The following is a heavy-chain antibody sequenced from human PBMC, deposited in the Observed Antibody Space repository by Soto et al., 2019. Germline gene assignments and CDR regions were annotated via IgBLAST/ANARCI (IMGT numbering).Heavy chain of an antibody. CDR2: INPNSGGT. Sequence: ASVKVSCKASGYTFTGYYMHWVRQAPGQGLEWMGWINPNSGGTNYAQRFQGWVTMTRDTSISTAYMELSRLRSDDTAVYYCARDRTTLTGDAFDIWGQGTMVTVS. V-gene: IGHV1-2*04. CDR3: ARDRTTLTGDAFDI. J-gene: IGHJ3*02. D-gene: IGHD5-12*01. CDR1: GYTFTGYY.